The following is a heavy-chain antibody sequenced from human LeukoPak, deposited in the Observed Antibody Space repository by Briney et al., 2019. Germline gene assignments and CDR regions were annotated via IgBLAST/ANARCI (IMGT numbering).Heavy chain of an antibody. V-gene: IGHV1-18*01. D-gene: IGHD1/OR15-1a*01. CDR2: ISAYNGNT. CDR3: ARTTPGTSLGGYYYYMDV. CDR1: GYTFSNYG. J-gene: IGHJ6*03. Sequence: ASVKVSCKASGYTFSNYGSIWVRQAPGQGLEWMGWISAYNGNTNYAQKVQGRLTMTTDTSTSTSHMELRSLRSDDTAVYYCARTTPGTSLGGYYYYMDVWGKGTTVTVSS.